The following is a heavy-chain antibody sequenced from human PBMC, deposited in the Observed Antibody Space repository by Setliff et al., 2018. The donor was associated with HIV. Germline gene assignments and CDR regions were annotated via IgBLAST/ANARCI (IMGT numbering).Heavy chain of an antibody. CDR3: ARHSDFWSEDAFDI. J-gene: IGHJ3*02. CDR1: DNSITNYY. Sequence: PSETLSLTCTVSDNSITNYYWSWIRQPPGKGLEWIGYISTSGSTKYNPSLKSRVTILVDPSNNQFSLRLSSVTAADTAVYYCARHSDFWSEDAFDIWAQGTVVTVS. V-gene: IGHV4-4*09. D-gene: IGHD3-3*01. CDR2: ISTSGST.